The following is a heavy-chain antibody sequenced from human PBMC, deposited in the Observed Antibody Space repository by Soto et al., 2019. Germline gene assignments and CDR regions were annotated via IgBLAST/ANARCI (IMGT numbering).Heavy chain of an antibody. CDR2: IYPGNSNT. V-gene: IGHV5-51*01. J-gene: IGHJ3*02. D-gene: IGHD6-19*01. Sequence: GESLKISCKGSGYGFSIHWVAWLRQMPGKGLEWVGIIYPGNSNTMYSPSFQGQVTISADTALSTTYLQWDTLKPSDTAVYYCARGGSSDWQVALDIWGQGTMVTVSS. CDR3: ARGGSSDWQVALDI. CDR1: GYGFSIHW.